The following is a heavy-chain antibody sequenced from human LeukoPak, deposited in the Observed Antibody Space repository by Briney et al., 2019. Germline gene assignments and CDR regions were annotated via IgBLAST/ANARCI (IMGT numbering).Heavy chain of an antibody. D-gene: IGHD3-16*01. J-gene: IGHJ3*01. CDR3: AKNWVSDGLDV. V-gene: IGHV1-2*02. CDR1: GYTFTGYY. CDR2: INPNNGDT. Sequence: ASVKVSCKASGYTFTGYYIHWVRQAPGQGLEWMGWINPNNGDTNYAQKFQGRVTKTRDTSSTTAHMELSSLRSDDTAVYYCAKNWVSDGLDVWGQGTMVTVSS.